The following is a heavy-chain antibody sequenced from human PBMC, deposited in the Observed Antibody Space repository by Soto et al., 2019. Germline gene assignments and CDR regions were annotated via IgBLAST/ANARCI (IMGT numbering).Heavy chain of an antibody. V-gene: IGHV4-61*01. CDR1: GGSVSSGSYY. CDR3: ARGNYYDSSGYYPPYFQH. D-gene: IGHD3-22*01. J-gene: IGHJ1*01. CDR2: IYYSGST. Sequence: SETLSLTCTVSGGSVSSGSYYWSWIRQPPGKGLEWIGYIYYSGSTNYNPSPKSRVTTSVDTSKNQFSLKLSSVTAADTAVYYCARGNYYDSSGYYPPYFQHWGQGTLVTVSS.